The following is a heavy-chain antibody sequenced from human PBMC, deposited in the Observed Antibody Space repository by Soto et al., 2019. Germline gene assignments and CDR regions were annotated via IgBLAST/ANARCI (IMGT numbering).Heavy chain of an antibody. CDR1: GFTFSTYT. Sequence: EVQLVESGGGLVRPGGSLRLSCTASGFTFSTYTMNWVRQAPGKGLEWVSSMSSTGSYIKYADSVKGRFTISRDNAKNSLFFQMSSLGYEDTATYYCVRPGRSCSYGPPMHFDHWGQGILVTVSS. D-gene: IGHD5-18*01. V-gene: IGHV3-21*01. CDR2: MSSTGSYI. J-gene: IGHJ4*02. CDR3: VRPGRSCSYGPPMHFDH.